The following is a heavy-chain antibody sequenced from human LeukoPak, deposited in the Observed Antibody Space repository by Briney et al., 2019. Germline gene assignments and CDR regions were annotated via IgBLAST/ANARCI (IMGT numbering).Heavy chain of an antibody. CDR1: GGSISSGRYY. V-gene: IGHV4-61*02. D-gene: IGHD3-9*01. Sequence: SETLSLTCTVSGGSISSGRYYWSWIRQPAGKGLEWIGRISTSGRTDYNPSLKSRVTISVDTSKNQFSLKLSSVTAADTAVYYCARGPLNGITEYFQHWGQGTLVTVSS. CDR2: ISTSGRT. CDR3: ARGPLNGITEYFQH. J-gene: IGHJ1*01.